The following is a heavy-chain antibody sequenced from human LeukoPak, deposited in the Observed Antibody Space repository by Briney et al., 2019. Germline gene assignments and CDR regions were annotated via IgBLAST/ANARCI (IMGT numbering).Heavy chain of an antibody. Sequence: SVKVSCKASGGTFSSYAISWVRQAPGQGLEWMGRIIPIFGTANYAQKFQGRVTITTDESTSTAYMELSSLRPEDTAVYYCARGCSGGSCYSYFDYWGQGTLVTVSS. J-gene: IGHJ4*02. CDR2: IIPIFGTA. CDR3: ARGCSGGSCYSYFDY. CDR1: GGTFSSYA. V-gene: IGHV1-69*05. D-gene: IGHD2-15*01.